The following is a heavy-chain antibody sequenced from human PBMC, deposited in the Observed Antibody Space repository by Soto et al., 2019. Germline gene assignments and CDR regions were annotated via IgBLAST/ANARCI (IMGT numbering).Heavy chain of an antibody. J-gene: IGHJ4*02. CDR3: ARDCSGGICRTSLDY. Sequence: ASVKVSCKDTGYTFTSYGISWVRQAPGQGIEWMGWISAYNGNTNYAQKLQGRVTITTDISTSTAYMELMSLRSEYIAVYFCARDCSGGICRTSLDYWGQGTLVTVSS. D-gene: IGHD2-15*01. CDR2: ISAYNGNT. V-gene: IGHV1-18*03. CDR1: GYTFTSYG.